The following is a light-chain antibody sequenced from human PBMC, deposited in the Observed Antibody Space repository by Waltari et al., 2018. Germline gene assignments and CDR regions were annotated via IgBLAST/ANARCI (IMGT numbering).Light chain of an antibody. V-gene: IGLV1-47*01. J-gene: IGLJ2*01. CDR3: AAWDDSLSGLV. CDR1: SPHIGRNY. Sequence: QSVLTQPPSASGTPGQRVTISCSGSSPHIGRNYVYWYQQLPGTAPKLLIYKNNQRPSGFPYRFSGSKSGTSASLAISGLRSEDEADYYCAAWDDSLSGLVFGGGTKLTVL. CDR2: KNN.